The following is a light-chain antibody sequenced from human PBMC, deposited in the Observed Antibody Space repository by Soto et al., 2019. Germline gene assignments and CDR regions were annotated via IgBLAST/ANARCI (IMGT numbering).Light chain of an antibody. CDR1: QSVSSY. CDR3: QQRSNWPLT. CDR2: DAS. J-gene: IGKJ4*01. Sequence: EIVLTQSPATLSLSPGERATLSCRASQSVSSYLAWYQQKLGQAPRLLIYDASNRATGIPARFSGSGSGTVFTLTISSLEPEDFAVYYCQQRSNWPLTFGGGTKVEIK. V-gene: IGKV3-11*01.